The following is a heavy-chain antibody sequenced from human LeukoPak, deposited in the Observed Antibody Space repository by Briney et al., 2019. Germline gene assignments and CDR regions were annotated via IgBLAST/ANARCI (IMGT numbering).Heavy chain of an antibody. V-gene: IGHV4-59*01. D-gene: IGHD3-22*01. CDR2: VYYSGSP. Sequence: SETLSLTCTVSGXSISSYFWSWIRQPPGMGREWIGYVYYSGSPNYNPSLKSRVTISVDTSKNQFSLRLRSVTAADTAVYYCARVFDDYYDSSADPPLWFDPWGQGTLVTASS. CDR3: ARVFDDYYDSSADPPLWFDP. CDR1: GXSISSYF. J-gene: IGHJ5*02.